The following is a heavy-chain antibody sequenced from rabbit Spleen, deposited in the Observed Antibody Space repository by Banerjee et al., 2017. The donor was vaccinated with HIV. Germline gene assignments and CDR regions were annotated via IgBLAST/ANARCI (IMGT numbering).Heavy chain of an antibody. CDR1: GFDFSNYG. J-gene: IGHJ4*01. CDR2: IEPIFGRT. CDR3: VRGASSSGYYSL. D-gene: IGHD1-1*01. V-gene: IGHV1S7*01. Sequence: QSLEESGGGLVQPGGSLKLSCKASGFDFSNYGVSWVRQTPGKGLEWIGYIEPIFGRTYYASWVDGRFTISSHNAQNTLYLQLNSLTAADTATYFCVRGASSSGYYSLWGPGTLVTVS.